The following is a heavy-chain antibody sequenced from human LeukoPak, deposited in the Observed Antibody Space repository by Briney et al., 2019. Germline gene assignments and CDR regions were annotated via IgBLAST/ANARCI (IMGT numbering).Heavy chain of an antibody. D-gene: IGHD6-19*01. CDR1: GGSICSYY. Sequence: SETLSLTCTVSGGSICSYYWSWIRQPAGKGLEWIGRIYTSGSTNYNPSLKSRVTMSVDTSKNQFSLKLSSVTAADTAVYYCARGGSGWYRPGYYFDYWGQGTLVTVSS. J-gene: IGHJ4*02. V-gene: IGHV4-4*07. CDR2: IYTSGST. CDR3: ARGGSGWYRPGYYFDY.